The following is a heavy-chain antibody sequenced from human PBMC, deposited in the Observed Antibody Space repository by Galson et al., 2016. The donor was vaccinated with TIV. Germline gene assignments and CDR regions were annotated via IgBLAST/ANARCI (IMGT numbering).Heavy chain of an antibody. J-gene: IGHJ4*02. D-gene: IGHD2/OR15-2a*01. Sequence: QSGAEVKKPGESLKISCKASGYTFTTYWIGWVRQMPGKGLEWMGIIYPGDSEPKYSPSFEGQVTISADKSNNTAYLHWSSLKAADTAIYYCARRSTELGLDYGGQGVLVTVSS. V-gene: IGHV5-51*03. CDR1: GYTFTTYW. CDR3: ARRSTELGLDY. CDR2: IYPGDSEP.